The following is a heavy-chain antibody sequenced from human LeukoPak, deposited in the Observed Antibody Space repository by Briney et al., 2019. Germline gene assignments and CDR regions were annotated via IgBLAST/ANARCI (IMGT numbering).Heavy chain of an antibody. Sequence: ASVKVSCKSSGGALSDYTISWVRQAPGQRPEWMGWMNPNSGHTGYAQKFQGRVTMTRDTSISTAYMELSSLRSEDTAVYYCARERDNWDLDSWGQGTLVTVSS. CDR3: ARERDNWDLDS. D-gene: IGHD1-20*01. J-gene: IGHJ4*02. CDR1: GGALSDYT. V-gene: IGHV1-8*02. CDR2: MNPNSGHT.